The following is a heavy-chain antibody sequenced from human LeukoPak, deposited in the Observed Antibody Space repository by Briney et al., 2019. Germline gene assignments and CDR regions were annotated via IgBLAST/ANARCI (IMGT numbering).Heavy chain of an antibody. CDR3: ARDWDSRNDYFDP. CDR2: TSAHNDDT. D-gene: IGHD1-1*01. CDR1: GYTFTSYG. V-gene: IGHV1-18*01. Sequence: ASVKVSCKASGYTFTSYGISWVRQAPGQGLEWMGWTSAHNDDTNYAETLQGRLTMTTDISTSTAYMELTSLRSDDTAVYYWARDWDSRNDYFDPWGQGTLVIVSS. J-gene: IGHJ5*02.